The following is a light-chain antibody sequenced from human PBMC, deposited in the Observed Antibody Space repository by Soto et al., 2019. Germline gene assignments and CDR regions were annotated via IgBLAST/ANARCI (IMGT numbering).Light chain of an antibody. CDR3: QQYKSYPWT. J-gene: IGKJ1*01. CDR2: DAS. V-gene: IGKV1-5*01. CDR1: QSVSYW. Sequence: ETQMTQSPSTLSASVGDRVTITCRASQSVSYWLAWYQQKPGKAPKLLVHDASTLLSGVPSRFSGSVSGTEFILTIGSLQPDDFATYYCQQYKSYPWTFGQGTKV.